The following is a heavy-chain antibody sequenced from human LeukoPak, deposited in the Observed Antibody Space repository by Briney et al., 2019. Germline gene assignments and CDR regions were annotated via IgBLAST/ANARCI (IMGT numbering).Heavy chain of an antibody. D-gene: IGHD3-9*01. J-gene: IGHJ5*02. CDR2: MNPNSGNA. CDR1: GYTFTSYD. V-gene: IGHV1-8*01. Sequence: GASVKFSCKASGYTFTSYDINWVRQATGQGLEWMGWMNPNSGNAGYAQKFQGRVTMTRNTSISTAYMELSSLRSEDTAVYYCARGPFDILSWFDPWGQGTLVTVS. CDR3: ARGPFDILSWFDP.